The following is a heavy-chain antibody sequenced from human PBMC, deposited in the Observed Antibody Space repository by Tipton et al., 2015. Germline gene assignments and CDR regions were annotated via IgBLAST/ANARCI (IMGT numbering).Heavy chain of an antibody. CDR2: INPSGGST. CDR3: ARDVGSGNYYYGMDV. Sequence: QVQLVQSGAEVKKPGASVKVSCKASGYTFTSYGISWVRQAPGQGLEWMGVINPSGGSTNYAQKFQGRVTITADESTSTAYMELSSLRSEDTAVYYCARDVGSGNYYYGMDVWGQGTTVTVSS. CDR1: GYTFTSYG. J-gene: IGHJ6*02. V-gene: IGHV1-69*01. D-gene: IGHD2-15*01.